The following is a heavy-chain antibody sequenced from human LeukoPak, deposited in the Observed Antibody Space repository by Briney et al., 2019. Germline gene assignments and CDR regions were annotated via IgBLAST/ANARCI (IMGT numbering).Heavy chain of an antibody. V-gene: IGHV1-2*02. CDR2: INPNSGGT. J-gene: IGHJ4*02. CDR3: AKSQYSFGSGSTRPLFDY. Sequence: VASVKVSCKASGYIFTDYYIHWVRQARGQGLEWMGWINPNSGGTYFAQKFEARVTLTRDTSINTAYMEMRGLTSDDTASYYCAKSQYSFGSGSTRPLFDYWGPGTLVTVSS. D-gene: IGHD3-10*01. CDR1: GYIFTDYY.